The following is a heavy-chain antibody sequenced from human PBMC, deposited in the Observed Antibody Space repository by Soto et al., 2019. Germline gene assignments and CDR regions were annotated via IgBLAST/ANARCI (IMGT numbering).Heavy chain of an antibody. Sequence: GGSLRLSCAASGFTFSSYAMSWVRQAPGKGLEWVSAISGSGGSTYYADSVKGRFTISRDNSKNTLYLQMNSLRAEDTAVYYCAKAGYSGYDSNLDFDYWGQGTLVTVSS. CDR3: AKAGYSGYDSNLDFDY. D-gene: IGHD5-12*01. J-gene: IGHJ4*02. V-gene: IGHV3-23*01. CDR2: ISGSGGST. CDR1: GFTFSSYA.